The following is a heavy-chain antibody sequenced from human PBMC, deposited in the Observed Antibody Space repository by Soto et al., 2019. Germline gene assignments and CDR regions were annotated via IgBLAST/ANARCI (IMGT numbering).Heavy chain of an antibody. D-gene: IGHD3-3*01. J-gene: IGHJ6*02. CDR2: IYTSGIT. V-gene: IGHV4-4*07. Sequence: QVQLQESGPGLVKPSETLSLTCTVSGGSIRSYYWSWVRQPAGKGLEWIWRIYTSGITNYNPSLKSRVTMSVDTSKKQFSLKLSSVTAADTAVYYCARGKDFSHYYGMDVWGQGTTVTVSS. CDR3: ARGKDFSHYYGMDV. CDR1: GGSIRSYY.